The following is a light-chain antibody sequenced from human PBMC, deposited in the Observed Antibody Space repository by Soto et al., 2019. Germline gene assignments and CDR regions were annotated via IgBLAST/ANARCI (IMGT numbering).Light chain of an antibody. CDR1: QSISSY. J-gene: IGKJ4*01. V-gene: IGKV3-11*01. CDR3: QQRSVWPLT. Sequence: TQSPSSLSASVGDRVTITCRASQSISSYLAWYQQKRGQAPRLLIYDSSNRATGIPARFSGSGSGTDFSLIISSLEPEDFAVYYCQQRSVWPLTFGGGTKVEIK. CDR2: DSS.